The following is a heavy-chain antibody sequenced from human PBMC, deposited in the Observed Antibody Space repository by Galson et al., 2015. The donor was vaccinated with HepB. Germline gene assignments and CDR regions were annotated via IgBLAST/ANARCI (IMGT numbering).Heavy chain of an antibody. CDR2: IYSGGST. J-gene: IGHJ4*02. V-gene: IGHV3-53*01. D-gene: IGHD2-2*02. Sequence: SLRLSCAASGFTVSSNYMSWVRQAPGKGLEWVSVIYSGGSTYYADSVKGRFTISRDNSKNTLYLQMNSLRAEDTAVYYCARDLGCSSTSCYTGGDYWGQGTLVTVSS. CDR3: ARDLGCSSTSCYTGGDY. CDR1: GFTVSSNY.